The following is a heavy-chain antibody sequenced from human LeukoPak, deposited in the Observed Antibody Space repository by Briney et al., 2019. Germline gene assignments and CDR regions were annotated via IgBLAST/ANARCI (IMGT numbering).Heavy chain of an antibody. CDR2: IDTSSTTM. D-gene: IGHD3-10*01. Sequence: GGSLRLSCAASGLTFSKYSMTWVRQAPGKGLEWVSFIDTSSTTMYYTDSVKGRFTISRGNAKNSLYLQMNSLRAEDTAVYYCARAELLYVDVWGKGTTVTVSS. J-gene: IGHJ6*04. V-gene: IGHV3-48*04. CDR3: ARAELLYVDV. CDR1: GLTFSKYS.